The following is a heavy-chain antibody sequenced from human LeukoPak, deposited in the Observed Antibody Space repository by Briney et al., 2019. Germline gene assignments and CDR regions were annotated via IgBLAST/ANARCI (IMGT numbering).Heavy chain of an antibody. D-gene: IGHD1-26*01. Sequence: SQTLSLTCAISGDSVSSNGAAWSWIRQSPSRGLEWLGRTYYRSKWYNEYAVSVKSRITINPDTSKNQFSLQLNSVTPEDTALYYCARAQAYSGRIFDYWGQGTLVTVSS. CDR2: TYYRSKWYN. CDR3: ARAQAYSGRIFDY. CDR1: GDSVSSNGAA. V-gene: IGHV6-1*01. J-gene: IGHJ4*02.